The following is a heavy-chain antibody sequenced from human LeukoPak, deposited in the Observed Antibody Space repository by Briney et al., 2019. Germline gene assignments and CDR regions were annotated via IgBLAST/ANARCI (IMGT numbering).Heavy chain of an antibody. Sequence: SQTLSLTCSVSGDSISSRTCYWTWIRQHPEKGLEWIGYIWNSGSTNYNPALKSRVTISVDTSKNQFSLKLTSVTAADTAIYYCARDVSSMFPNWFDPWGQGILVIVSS. CDR2: IWNSGST. CDR3: ARDVSSMFPNWFDP. V-gene: IGHV4-31*03. CDR1: GDSISSRTCY. D-gene: IGHD6-6*01. J-gene: IGHJ5*02.